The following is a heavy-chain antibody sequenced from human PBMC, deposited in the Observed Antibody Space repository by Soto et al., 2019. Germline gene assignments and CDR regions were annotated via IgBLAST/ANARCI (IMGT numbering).Heavy chain of an antibody. CDR2: IYYSGST. CDR1: GGSVSSGSYY. Sequence: QVQLQESGPGLVKPSETLSLTCTVSGGSVSSGSYYWSWIRQPPGKGLEWIGYIYYSGSTNYNPSLKSRVTISVDTSKNQFSLKLSSVTAADTAVYYCARTQALYDFWSGYPLYFDYWDQGTLVTVSS. CDR3: ARTQALYDFWSGYPLYFDY. D-gene: IGHD3-3*01. J-gene: IGHJ4*02. V-gene: IGHV4-61*01.